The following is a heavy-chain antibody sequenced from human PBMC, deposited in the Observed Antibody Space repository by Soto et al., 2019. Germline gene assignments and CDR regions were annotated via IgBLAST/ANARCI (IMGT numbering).Heavy chain of an antibody. D-gene: IGHD6-13*01. CDR2: ISGSGGST. CDR1: GFTFSSYA. Sequence: GGSLRLSCAASGFTFSSYAMSWVRQAPGKGLEWASAISGSGGSTYYADSVKGRFTISRDNSKNMLHLQMNSLRAEDTAVYYCAKEVEQQLVGGDYWGQGTLVTVSS. CDR3: AKEVEQQLVGGDY. V-gene: IGHV3-23*01. J-gene: IGHJ4*02.